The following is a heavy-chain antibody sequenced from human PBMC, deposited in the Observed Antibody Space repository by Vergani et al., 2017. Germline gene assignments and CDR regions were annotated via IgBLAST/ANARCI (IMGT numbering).Heavy chain of an antibody. J-gene: IGHJ4*02. Sequence: VQLVESGGDLVKPGGSLRLSCAASGFSFSSYSMNWVRQAPGKGLEWVASISGSSSYVFNRDSVEGRFTITRDNAKKSVYLQMISLRAEDTAMYFCARGLWDCTHIRCSPPAYWRQGTQVTVSS. V-gene: IGHV3-21*02. CDR2: ISGSSSYV. CDR3: ARGLWDCTHIRCSPPAY. D-gene: IGHD2-8*01. CDR1: GFSFSSYS.